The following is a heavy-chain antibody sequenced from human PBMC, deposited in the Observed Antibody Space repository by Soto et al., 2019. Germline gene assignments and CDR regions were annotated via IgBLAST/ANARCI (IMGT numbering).Heavy chain of an antibody. Sequence: PEVTRRLSCGASAFTFTNFGMHWVRQAPGKGLEWVAVISKDGSKTDFADSVNGRFTISRENSKNTVYLQMNSLTRDNTALYYCARDAYSYKYFSDYWGLVTLVTVSS. D-gene: IGHD5-18*01. CDR2: ISKDGSKT. V-gene: IGHV3-30*03. CDR1: AFTFTNFG. J-gene: IGHJ4*02. CDR3: ARDAYSYKYFSDY.